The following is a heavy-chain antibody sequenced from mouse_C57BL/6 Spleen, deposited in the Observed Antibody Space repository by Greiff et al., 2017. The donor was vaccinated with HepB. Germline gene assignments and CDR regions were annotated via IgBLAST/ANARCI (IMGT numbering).Heavy chain of an antibody. J-gene: IGHJ4*01. D-gene: IGHD2-5*01. CDR1: GYTFTSYW. V-gene: IGHV1-55*01. CDR2: IYPGSGST. Sequence: VQLQQPGAELVKPGASVKMSCKASGYTFTSYWITWVKQRPGQGLEWIGDIYPGSGSTNYNEKFKSKATLTVDTSSSTAYMQLRSLTSEDSAVYYCAIYSNYRDYAMDYWGQGTSVTVSS. CDR3: AIYSNYRDYAMDY.